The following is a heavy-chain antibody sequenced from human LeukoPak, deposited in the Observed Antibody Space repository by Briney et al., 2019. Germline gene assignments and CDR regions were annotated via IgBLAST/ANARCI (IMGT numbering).Heavy chain of an antibody. V-gene: IGHV1-2*02. CDR2: IIAVVGQA. J-gene: IGHJ3*02. CDR1: GYTFTGYY. Sequence: DSMKVSCKASGYTFTGYYMHWVRQAPGQGLEWMGWIIAVVGQANYAQKFQGRVTMTRDKSISTTYMELSRLRSDDTAVYYCARAGGLYYYGSGSYSCCEPFDIWGQGTMVPV. CDR3: ARAGGLYYYGSGSYSCCEPFDI. D-gene: IGHD3-10*01.